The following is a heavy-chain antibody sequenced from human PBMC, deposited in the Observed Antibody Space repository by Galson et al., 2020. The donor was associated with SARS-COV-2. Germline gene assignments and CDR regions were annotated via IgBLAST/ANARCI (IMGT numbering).Heavy chain of an antibody. J-gene: IGHJ4*02. D-gene: IGHD5-18*01. Sequence: SETLSLTCTVSGGSVGTTNYYWAWIRQSPGEGLEWIASVHYRGSTYYNPSLKSRVTLSLDTSKNQVSLKLTSMTAADTAIYYCARDKISASYGPFDYWGQGALVTV. CDR3: ARDKISASYGPFDY. CDR2: VHYRGST. CDR1: GGSVGTTNYY. V-gene: IGHV4-39*07.